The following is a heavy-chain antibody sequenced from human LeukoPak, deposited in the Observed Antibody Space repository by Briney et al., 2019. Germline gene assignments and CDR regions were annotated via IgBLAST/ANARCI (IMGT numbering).Heavy chain of an antibody. CDR2: ISASGSNI. V-gene: IGHV3-48*01. J-gene: IGHJ4*02. CDR3: VRVKGTYFDF. Sequence: GGSLRLSCGASGFPFSSYSMNWVRQAPGKGLEWVSYISASGSNIYYLDSVKGRFTVSRDNAMNSLFLQMDRPRAEDTAVYYCVRVKGTYFDFWGRGTLVTVSS. CDR1: GFPFSSYS. D-gene: IGHD1-1*01.